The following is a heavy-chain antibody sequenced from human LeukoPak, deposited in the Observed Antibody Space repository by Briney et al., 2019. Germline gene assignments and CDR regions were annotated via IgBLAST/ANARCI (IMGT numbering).Heavy chain of an antibody. CDR1: GYTFTSYY. CDR3: ARDRRYCSSTSCSGGAFDI. Sequence: ASVKVSCKASGYTFTSYYMHWVRQAPGQGLEWMGIINPSGGSTSYAQKFQGRVTMTRDTSTSTVYMELSSLRSEDTAVYYCARDRRYCSSTSCSGGAFDIWGQGTMVTVPS. J-gene: IGHJ3*02. V-gene: IGHV1-46*01. CDR2: INPSGGST. D-gene: IGHD2-2*01.